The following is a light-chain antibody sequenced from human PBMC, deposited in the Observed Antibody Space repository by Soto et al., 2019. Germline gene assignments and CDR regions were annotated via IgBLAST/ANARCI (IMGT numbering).Light chain of an antibody. J-gene: IGKJ1*01. CDR3: QQYNNWPWT. CDR2: GAS. CDR1: QSVSSY. Sequence: EIVLTQSPGTLSLSPGERATLSCRASQSVSSYLAWYQQQPGQAPRLLIHGASTRAPGFPARFSGSGSGTDFTLTIISLQSEDFAVYYCQQYNNWPWTFGQGTKVDI. V-gene: IGKV3-15*01.